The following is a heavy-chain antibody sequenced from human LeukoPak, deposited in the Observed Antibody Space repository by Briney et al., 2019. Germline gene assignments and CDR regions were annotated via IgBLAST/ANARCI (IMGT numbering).Heavy chain of an antibody. Sequence: SETLSLTCAVYGGSFSGYYWSWIRQPPGEGLEWIGEINHSGSTNYNPSLKSRVTISVDTSKNQFSLKLSSVTAADTAVYYCARVEIVVVPAASRKFWFDPWGQGTLVTVSS. D-gene: IGHD2-2*01. CDR1: GGSFSGYY. CDR2: INHSGST. J-gene: IGHJ5*02. V-gene: IGHV4-34*01. CDR3: ARVEIVVVPAASRKFWFDP.